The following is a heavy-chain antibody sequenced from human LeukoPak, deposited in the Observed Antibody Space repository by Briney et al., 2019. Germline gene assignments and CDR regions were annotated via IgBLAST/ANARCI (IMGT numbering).Heavy chain of an antibody. J-gene: IGHJ5*02. D-gene: IGHD6-19*01. Sequence: GASVKVSCKASGYTFTSYYMHWLRQAPGQGLEWMGIINPSGGSTSYAQKFQGRVTMTRDTSTSTVYMELSSLRSEDTAVYYCARDGAVAGWLYNWFDPLGQGTLVTVSS. V-gene: IGHV1-46*01. CDR3: ARDGAVAGWLYNWFDP. CDR2: INPSGGST. CDR1: GYTFTSYY.